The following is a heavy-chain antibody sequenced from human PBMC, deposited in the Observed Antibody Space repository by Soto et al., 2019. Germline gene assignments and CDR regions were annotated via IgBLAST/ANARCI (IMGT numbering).Heavy chain of an antibody. D-gene: IGHD6-13*01. V-gene: IGHV3-21*01. J-gene: IGHJ6*02. CDR2: ISSSSSYI. CDR1: GFTFSSYS. Sequence: PVGSVRLSCAASGFTFSSYSMNWVRQSPGKGLEWVSSISSSSSYIYYADSVKGRFTISRDNAKNSLYLQMNSLRAEDTAVYYCARSVRAGFYYYYGMDVWGQGTTVTVSS. CDR3: ARSVRAGFYYYYGMDV.